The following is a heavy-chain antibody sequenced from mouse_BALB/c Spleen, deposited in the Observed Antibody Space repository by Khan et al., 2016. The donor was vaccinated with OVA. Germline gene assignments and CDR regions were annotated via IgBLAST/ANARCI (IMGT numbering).Heavy chain of an antibody. CDR2: IYPRGYYT. J-gene: IGHJ1*01. Sequence: QVQLKQSGTELIRPGTSVKMSCKASGYTFTNYWLGWVKQRPGHGLEWIGDIYPRGYYTNYNEKFKGKATLTVDTSSNTAYMQLSSLTSEDSAVYFCTRWATWFLDVWGAGTTVTVSS. V-gene: IGHV1-63*02. D-gene: IGHD3-1*01. CDR3: TRWATWFLDV. CDR1: GYTFTNYW.